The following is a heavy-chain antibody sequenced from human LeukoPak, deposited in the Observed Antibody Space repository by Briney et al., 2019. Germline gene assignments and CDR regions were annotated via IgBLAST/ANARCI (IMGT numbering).Heavy chain of an antibody. CDR1: GGSISSGSYY. CDR2: IYTSGST. V-gene: IGHV4-61*02. D-gene: IGHD2-21*02. Sequence: PSETLSLTCTVSGGSISSGSYYWSWIQQPAGKGLEWIGRIYTSGSTNYNPSLKSRVTISVDRSKNQFSLKLSSVTAADTAVYYCARTYCGGDCRGYYYHYYMDVWGKGTTVTISS. J-gene: IGHJ6*03. CDR3: ARTYCGGDCRGYYYHYYMDV.